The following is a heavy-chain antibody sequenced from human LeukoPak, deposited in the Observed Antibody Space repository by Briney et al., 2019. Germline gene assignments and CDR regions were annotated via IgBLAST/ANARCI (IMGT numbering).Heavy chain of an antibody. D-gene: IGHD3-10*01. Sequence: PGGSLKLSCAASGFTFSSYAMHWVRQAPGKGLEWVAVISYDGSNKYYADSVKGRFTISRGNSKNTLYLQMNSLRAEDTAVYYCARDSRALWFGELLKNNWFDPWGQGTLVTVSS. J-gene: IGHJ5*02. CDR3: ARDSRALWFGELLKNNWFDP. V-gene: IGHV3-30*04. CDR2: ISYDGSNK. CDR1: GFTFSSYA.